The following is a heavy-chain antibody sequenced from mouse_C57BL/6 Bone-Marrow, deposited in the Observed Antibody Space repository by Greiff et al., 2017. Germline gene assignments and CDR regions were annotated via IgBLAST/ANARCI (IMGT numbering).Heavy chain of an antibody. V-gene: IGHV5-17*01. CDR1: GFTFSDYG. D-gene: IGHD4-1*01. Sequence: EVHLVESGGGLVKPGGSLKLSCAASGFTFSDYGMHWVRQAPEKGLEWVAYISSGSSTIYYADTVKGRFTISRDNAKNTLFLQMTSLRSEDTAMYYCARPVNWDAMDYWGQGTSVTVSS. J-gene: IGHJ4*01. CDR2: ISSGSSTI. CDR3: ARPVNWDAMDY.